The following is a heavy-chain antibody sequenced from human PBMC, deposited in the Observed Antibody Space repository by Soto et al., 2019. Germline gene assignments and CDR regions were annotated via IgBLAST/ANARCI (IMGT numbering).Heavy chain of an antibody. V-gene: IGHV3-23*01. D-gene: IGHD3-3*01. CDR2: ITGGNT. Sequence: EVQLLESGGGLIQPGGSLRLSCAASGFTLGTYGMGWVRQAPGKGLEWVSTITGGNTYYAASVKGRFTISRDNSKNTLYLQMSNLRAEDTALYYCAKDKERGVYESDFDSWGQGTLVTVSS. CDR1: GFTLGTYG. J-gene: IGHJ4*02. CDR3: AKDKERGVYESDFDS.